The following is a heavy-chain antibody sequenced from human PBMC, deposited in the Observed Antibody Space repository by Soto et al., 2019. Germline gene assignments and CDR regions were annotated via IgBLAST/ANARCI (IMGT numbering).Heavy chain of an antibody. CDR1: VGSISSSSYY. D-gene: IGHD6-19*01. J-gene: IGHJ4*02. V-gene: IGHV4-39*01. CDR2: IYYSGST. Sequence: PSETLSLTCTVSVGSISSSSYYWGWIRQPPGKGLEWIGSIYYSGSTYYNPSLKSRVTISVDTSKNQFSLKLSSVTAADTAVYYCARIRAGPFDYWGQGTLVTVSS. CDR3: ARIRAGPFDY.